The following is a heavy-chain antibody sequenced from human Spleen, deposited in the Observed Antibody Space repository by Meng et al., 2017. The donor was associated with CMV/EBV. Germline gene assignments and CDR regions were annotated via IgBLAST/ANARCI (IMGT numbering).Heavy chain of an antibody. CDR3: TREVTMVRGNDAFDI. V-gene: IGHV3-73*01. CDR1: GFTFSSYA. J-gene: IGHJ3*02. Sequence: GGSLRLSCAASGFTFSSYAMSWVRQAPGKGLEWVGRIRSKANSYATAYAASVKGRFTISRDDSKNTAYLQMNSLKTEDTAVYYCTREVTMVRGNDAFDIWGQGTMVTVSS. D-gene: IGHD3-10*01. CDR2: IRSKANSYAT.